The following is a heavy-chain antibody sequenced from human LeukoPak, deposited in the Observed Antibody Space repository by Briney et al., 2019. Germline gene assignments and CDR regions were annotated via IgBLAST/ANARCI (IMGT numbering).Heavy chain of an antibody. CDR3: AKAGPSCPFDY. J-gene: IGHJ4*02. CDR1: GFTFSSYG. V-gene: IGHV3-30*18. D-gene: IGHD2-2*01. Sequence: PGGSLRLSCAASGFTFSSYGMHWVRQAPGKGLEWVAVISYDGSNKYYADSVKGRFTISRDNSKNTLYPQMNSLRAEDTAVYYCAKAGPSCPFDYWGQGTLVTVSS. CDR2: ISYDGSNK.